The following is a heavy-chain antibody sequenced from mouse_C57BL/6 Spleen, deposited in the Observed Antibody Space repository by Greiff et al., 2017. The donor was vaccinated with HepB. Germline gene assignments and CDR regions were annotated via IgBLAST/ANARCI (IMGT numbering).Heavy chain of an antibody. Sequence: EVKVVESGGGLVQPGGSMKLSCAASGFTFSDAWMDWVRQSPEKGLEWVAEIRNKANNHATYYAESVKGRFTISRDDSKSSVYLQINSLRAEDTGIYYCTSTMVTTIGFDYWGQGTTLTVSS. D-gene: IGHD2-2*01. J-gene: IGHJ2*01. V-gene: IGHV6-6*01. CDR3: TSTMVTTIGFDY. CDR1: GFTFSDAW. CDR2: IRNKANNHAT.